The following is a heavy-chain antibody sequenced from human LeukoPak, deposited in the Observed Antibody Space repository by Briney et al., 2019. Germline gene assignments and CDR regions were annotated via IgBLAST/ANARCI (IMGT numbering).Heavy chain of an antibody. V-gene: IGHV1-69*05. Sequence: ASVKVSCKASGYTFTAYYIHWVRQAPGQGLEWMGRIIPIFGTANYAQKFQGRVTITTDESTSTAYMELSSLRSEDTAVYYCARGGWLQFCYFDYWGQGTLVTVSS. J-gene: IGHJ4*02. D-gene: IGHD5-24*01. CDR3: ARGGWLQFCYFDY. CDR2: IIPIFGTA. CDR1: GYTFTAYY.